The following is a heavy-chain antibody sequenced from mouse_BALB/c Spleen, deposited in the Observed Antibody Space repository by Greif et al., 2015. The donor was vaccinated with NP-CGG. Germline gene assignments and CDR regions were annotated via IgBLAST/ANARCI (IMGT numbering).Heavy chain of an antibody. CDR3: AKIDDGPYYYAMDY. J-gene: IGHJ4*01. CDR1: GFSLTSYG. Sequence: VQLQESGPRLVQPSQSLSITCTVSGFSLTSYGVHWVRQSPGKGLEWLGVIWRGGSTDYNAAFMSRLSITKDNSKSQVFFKMNSLQADDTAIYYCAKIDDGPYYYAMDYWGQGTSVTVSS. D-gene: IGHD2-3*01. CDR2: IWRGGST. V-gene: IGHV2-5*01.